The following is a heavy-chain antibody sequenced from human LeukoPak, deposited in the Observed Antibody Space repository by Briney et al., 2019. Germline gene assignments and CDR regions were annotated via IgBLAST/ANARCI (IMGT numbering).Heavy chain of an antibody. CDR2: FESGGNT. V-gene: IGHV3-53*01. Sequence: PGGSLRLSCTVSGFTFSRYNMNWVRQAPGKGLEWVSLFESGGNTYYADSVKGRFTISRDNSKNTVYLQMNSLRAEDTAVYYCAKSSSGWTSFDYWGQGTLVTVSS. J-gene: IGHJ4*02. CDR3: AKSSSGWTSFDY. D-gene: IGHD6-19*01. CDR1: GFTFSRYN.